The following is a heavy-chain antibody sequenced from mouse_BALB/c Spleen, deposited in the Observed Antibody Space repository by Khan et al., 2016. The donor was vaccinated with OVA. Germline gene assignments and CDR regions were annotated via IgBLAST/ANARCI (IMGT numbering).Heavy chain of an antibody. V-gene: IGHV3-2*02. D-gene: IGHD2-4*01. J-gene: IGHJ3*01. CDR1: GYSITSEYA. CDR3: ARKDYYDCAPFPY. Sequence: VQLKQSGPGLVKPSQSLSLTCTVTGYSITSEYAWNWIRQFPGNKLEWMGYINYSGNTRFNPSLKSRTSITRDTSKNQFFLQLNSVTTEDTATXYRARKDYYDCAPFPYWGQGTLVTVSA. CDR2: INYSGNT.